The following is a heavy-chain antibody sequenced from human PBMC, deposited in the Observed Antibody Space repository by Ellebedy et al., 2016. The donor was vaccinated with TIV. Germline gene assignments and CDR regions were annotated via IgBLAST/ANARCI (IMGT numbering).Heavy chain of an antibody. J-gene: IGHJ4*02. CDR1: GYTFTGYY. Sequence: AASVKVSCKASGYTFTGYYIHWVRQAPGQGLEWMGWINHKNGGTNYAQKFQGRVTLTRDTYISTAYMELSWLRSDDTAVYYCARDGACGGDCYGDNYWGQGSLVTVSS. CDR3: ARDGACGGDCYGDNY. D-gene: IGHD2-21*02. V-gene: IGHV1-2*02. CDR2: INHKNGGT.